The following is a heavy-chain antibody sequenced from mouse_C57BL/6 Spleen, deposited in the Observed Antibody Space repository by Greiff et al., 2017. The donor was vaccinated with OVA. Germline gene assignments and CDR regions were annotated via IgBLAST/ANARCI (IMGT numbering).Heavy chain of an antibody. J-gene: IGHJ1*03. V-gene: IGHV1-52*01. CDR2: IDPADSET. CDR3: ARSDYYGSSYRYFGV. CDR1: GYTFTSYW. D-gene: IGHD1-1*01. Sequence: QVQLQQPGAELVRPGSSVKLSCKASGYTFTSYWMHWVKQRPIQGLEWIGNIDPADSETHYNQKFKDKATLTVDKSSSTAYMQLSSLTSEDSAVYYCARSDYYGSSYRYFGVWGTGATVTVSS.